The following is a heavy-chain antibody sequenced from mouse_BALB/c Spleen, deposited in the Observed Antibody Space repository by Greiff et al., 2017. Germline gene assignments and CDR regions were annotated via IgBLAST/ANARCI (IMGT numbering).Heavy chain of an antibody. CDR2: ISCYNGAT. V-gene: IGHV1S34*01. D-gene: IGHD1-1*01. Sequence: LVKTGASVKISKASGYSFPGYYMHWVQQSHGKGLEWIGYISCYNGATSYNQTFKGKATFTVDTSSSTAYMQFNSLTSEDSAVYYWARLGYGSSFSPFDYWGQGTTLTVSS. CDR1: GYSFPGYY. J-gene: IGHJ2*01. CDR3: ARLGYGSSFSPFDY.